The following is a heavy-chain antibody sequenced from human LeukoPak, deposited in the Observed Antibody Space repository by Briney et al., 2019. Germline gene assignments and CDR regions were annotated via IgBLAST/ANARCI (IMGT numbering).Heavy chain of an antibody. Sequence: PSETLSLTCTVSGGSISSGSYYWSWIRQPAGKGLEWLARIYTSGSTYYNPSLKSRVSMSVDTSRNRFSLKLRSVTAADKAFYYCARDGRYDDYETSIDYWGQGILVTVSS. CDR2: IYTSGST. D-gene: IGHD4-17*01. V-gene: IGHV4-61*02. CDR1: GGSISSGSYY. J-gene: IGHJ4*02. CDR3: ARDGRYDDYETSIDY.